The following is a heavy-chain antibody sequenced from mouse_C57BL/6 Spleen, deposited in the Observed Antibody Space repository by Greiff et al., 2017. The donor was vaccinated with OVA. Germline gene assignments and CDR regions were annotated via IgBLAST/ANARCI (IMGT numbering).Heavy chain of an antibody. Sequence: QVQLQQSGAELARPGASVKLSCKASGYTFTSYGISWVKQRTGQGLEWIGEIYPRSGNTYYNEKFKGKATLTADKSSSTAYMELRSLTSEDSAVYFCARCYYYGSSIFAYWGQGTLVTVSA. J-gene: IGHJ3*01. CDR1: GYTFTSYG. CDR2: IYPRSGNT. D-gene: IGHD1-1*01. CDR3: ARCYYYGSSIFAY. V-gene: IGHV1-81*01.